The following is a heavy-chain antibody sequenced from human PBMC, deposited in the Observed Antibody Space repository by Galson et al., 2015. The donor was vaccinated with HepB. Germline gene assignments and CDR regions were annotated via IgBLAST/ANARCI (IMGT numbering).Heavy chain of an antibody. CDR1: GFTFDDYG. CDR2: INWNGGST. CDR3: ARDRDQYQLLYWSWFDP. J-gene: IGHJ5*02. D-gene: IGHD2-2*02. Sequence: SLRLSCAASGFTFDDYGMSWVRQAPGKGLEWVSGINWNGGSTGYADSVKGRFTISRDNAKNSLYLQMNSLRAEDTALYHCARDRDQYQLLYWSWFDPWGQGTLVTVSS. V-gene: IGHV3-20*01.